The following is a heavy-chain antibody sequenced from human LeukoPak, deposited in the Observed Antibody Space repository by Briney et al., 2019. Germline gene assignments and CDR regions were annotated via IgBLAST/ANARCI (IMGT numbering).Heavy chain of an antibody. D-gene: IGHD5-18*01. J-gene: IGHJ3*02. CDR2: IWYDGSNK. CDR1: GFTFSSYG. V-gene: IGHV3-33*06. Sequence: TGGSLRLSCAASGFTFSSYGMHWVRQAPGKGLEWVAVIWYDGSNKYYADSVKGRFTISRDNSKNTLYLQMNSLGAEDTAVYYCAKDNTAMVFRDAFDIWGQGTMVTVSS. CDR3: AKDNTAMVFRDAFDI.